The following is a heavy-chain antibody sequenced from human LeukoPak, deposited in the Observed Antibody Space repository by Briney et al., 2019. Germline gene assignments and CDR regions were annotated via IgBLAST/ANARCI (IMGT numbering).Heavy chain of an antibody. Sequence: SETLSLTCTVSGGSISSYYWSWIRQPPGKGLEWIGYIYYSGSTNYNPSLKSRVTISVDTSKNQFSLKLSSVSAADTAVYYCAREPPWELGNWYFDLWGRGTLVTVSS. V-gene: IGHV4-59*01. CDR1: GGSISSYY. J-gene: IGHJ2*01. D-gene: IGHD1-26*01. CDR2: IYYSGST. CDR3: AREPPWELGNWYFDL.